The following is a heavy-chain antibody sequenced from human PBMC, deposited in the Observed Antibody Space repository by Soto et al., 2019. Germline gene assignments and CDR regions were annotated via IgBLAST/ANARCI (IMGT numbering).Heavy chain of an antibody. J-gene: IGHJ4*02. CDR3: ARDLQPNSYGDQPRADY. CDR2: ISSSSSYI. CDR1: GFTFSSYS. V-gene: IGHV3-21*01. Sequence: EVQLVESGGGLVKPGGSLRLSCAASGFTFSSYSMNWVRQAPGKGLEWVSSISSSSSYIYYADSVKGRFTISRDNAKNSLYLQMNSLRAEDTAVYYCARDLQPNSYGDQPRADYWGQGTLVTVSS. D-gene: IGHD4-17*01.